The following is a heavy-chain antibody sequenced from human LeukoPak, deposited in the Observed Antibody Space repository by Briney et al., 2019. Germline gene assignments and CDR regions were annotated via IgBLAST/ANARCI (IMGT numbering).Heavy chain of an antibody. CDR3: ARGSGSGIVDY. Sequence: GGSLTLSCAASGFTFSSYSMNWVRQAPGKGLEWVSYISSSGSTIYYADSVKGRFTISRDNAKNSLYLQMNSLRAEDTAVYYCARGSGSGIVDYWGQGTLVTVSS. D-gene: IGHD3-10*01. J-gene: IGHJ4*02. V-gene: IGHV3-48*04. CDR1: GFTFSSYS. CDR2: ISSSGSTI.